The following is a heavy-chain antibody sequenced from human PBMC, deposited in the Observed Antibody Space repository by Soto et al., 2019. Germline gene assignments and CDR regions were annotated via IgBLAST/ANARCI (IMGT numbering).Heavy chain of an antibody. V-gene: IGHV4-34*01. J-gene: IGHJ5*02. CDR1: GGSFSGYY. CDR2: INHSGST. D-gene: IGHD2-2*01. Sequence: LSLTCAVYGGSFSGYYWSWIRQPPGKGLEWIGEINHSGSTNYNPSLKSRVTISVDTSKNQFSLKLSSVTAADTAVYYCARKRYQLLGVEWFAPWGQGTLVTVSS. CDR3: ARKRYQLLGVEWFAP.